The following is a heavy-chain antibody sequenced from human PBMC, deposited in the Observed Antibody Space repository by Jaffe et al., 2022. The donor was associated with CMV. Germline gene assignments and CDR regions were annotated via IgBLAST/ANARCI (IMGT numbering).Heavy chain of an antibody. D-gene: IGHD5-18*01. V-gene: IGHV3-23*01. J-gene: IGHJ6*02. CDR2: ITGSGGIT. CDR3: AKGGVQLWLHNGMDV. Sequence: EVQLLESGGGLVEPGGSLRLSCVVSDSTFSRNAMTWVRQIPGKGLEWLSAITGSGGITYNADSVKGRFTMSRDNSKNTLYLQLNSLRVDDTAVYYCAKGGVQLWLHNGMDVWGQGTTVTVSS. CDR1: DSTFSRNA.